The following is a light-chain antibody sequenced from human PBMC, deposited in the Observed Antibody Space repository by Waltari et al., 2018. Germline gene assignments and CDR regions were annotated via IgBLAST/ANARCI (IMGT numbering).Light chain of an antibody. CDR1: QKISSY. CDR2: DAS. V-gene: IGKV1-39*01. Sequence: IQMTQNPSPRSASVEDRVTSTCRASQKISSYLNWYQQKPGTAPRLLIYDASRLQSGVPSRFSGSGSGTDFTLTISSLQPEDFGTYYCQQTYTTPRTFGQGTKVETK. J-gene: IGKJ1*01. CDR3: QQTYTTPRT.